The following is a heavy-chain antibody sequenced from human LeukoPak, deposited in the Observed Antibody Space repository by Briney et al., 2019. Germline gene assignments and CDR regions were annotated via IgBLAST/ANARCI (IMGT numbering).Heavy chain of an antibody. CDR3: ARVTGYMIEDYFDY. Sequence: SETLSLTCAVYGGSFSGYYWSWIRQPPGKGLEWIGEINYSGSTNYKPSLKSRVTISVETSKNQFSLKLRSVTAADTAVYYCARVTGYMIEDYFDYWGQGTLVTVSS. CDR1: GGSFSGYY. J-gene: IGHJ4*02. V-gene: IGHV4-34*01. CDR2: INYSGST. D-gene: IGHD3-22*01.